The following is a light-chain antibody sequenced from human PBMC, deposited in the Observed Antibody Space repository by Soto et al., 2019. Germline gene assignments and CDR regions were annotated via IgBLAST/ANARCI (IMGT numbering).Light chain of an antibody. V-gene: IGKV3-15*01. CDR3: QQYNNWQWT. CDR2: GAS. Sequence: EIVMTQSPATLSVSPGERATLSCRASQSVSSNLAWYQQKPGQAPRLLIYGASTRATGIPARFSGSGSGTEFTLTISSLQSEDFAVYYCQQYNNWQWTFGQGTKVKIK. CDR1: QSVSSN. J-gene: IGKJ1*01.